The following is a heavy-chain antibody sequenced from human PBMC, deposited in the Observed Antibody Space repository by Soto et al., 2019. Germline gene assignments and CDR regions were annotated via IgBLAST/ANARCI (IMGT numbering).Heavy chain of an antibody. CDR3: AHRLAIALAGQSMSFDY. CDR2: IYWNDDK. D-gene: IGHD6-19*01. Sequence: QITLKESGPTLVKPTQTLTLTCTLSGFSLNTNGEGVGWIRQPPGKALEWLALIYWNDDKRYTPSLKSRLTIAKDTSKNPVVLSMTNMDPVDTATYYCAHRLAIALAGQSMSFDYWCQANVLTVPS. V-gene: IGHV2-5*01. CDR1: GFSLNTNGEG. J-gene: IGHJ4*02.